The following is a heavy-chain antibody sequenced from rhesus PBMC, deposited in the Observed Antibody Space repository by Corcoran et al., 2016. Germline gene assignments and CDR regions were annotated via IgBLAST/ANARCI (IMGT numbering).Heavy chain of an antibody. D-gene: IGHD7-45*01. CDR1: GYSFTSYW. Sequence: EVQLVQSGAEVKRPGESLKISCKTSGYSFTSYWISWVRQMPGKGLGWRGAIDPSDSDTRYSPSFQGQVTISADKSISTTYLQWSSLKASASATYYCAKNQLGIGLDSWGQGVVVTVSS. J-gene: IGHJ6*01. V-gene: IGHV5-2*01. CDR2: IDPSDSDT. CDR3: AKNQLGIGLDS.